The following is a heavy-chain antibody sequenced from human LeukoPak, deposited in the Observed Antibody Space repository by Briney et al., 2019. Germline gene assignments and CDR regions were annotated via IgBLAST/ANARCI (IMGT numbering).Heavy chain of an antibody. CDR1: GFSLRTSGMR. Sequence: ESGPALVQPTPTLTLTCTFSGFSLRTSGMRVSWIRQPPGKALEWLARIDWDDDKFYSTSLKTRLTISKDTSKNQVVLTMTNMDPVDTAIYYCARRTSSSFYFDYWGQGTLVTVSS. D-gene: IGHD6-6*01. CDR3: ARRTSSSFYFDY. V-gene: IGHV2-70*04. CDR2: IDWDDDK. J-gene: IGHJ4*02.